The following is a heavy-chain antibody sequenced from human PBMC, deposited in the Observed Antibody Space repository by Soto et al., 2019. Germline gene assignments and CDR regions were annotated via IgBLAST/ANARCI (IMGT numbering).Heavy chain of an antibody. CDR1: GFTSSDYY. J-gene: IGHJ4*02. CDR3: ATDGDSSGGWYFNGDYFNF. V-gene: IGHV3-11*04. D-gene: IGHD6-19*01. CDR2: ISRSGTTI. Sequence: QVQLVESGGGLVKPGGSLRLSCAASGFTSSDYYMSWIRQAPGKGLEWVSSISRSGTTIYYADSVKGRFTISRDNAKNSLYLQMNFLDVEDTALYYCATDGDSSGGWYFNGDYFNFWGQGTLVTVSS.